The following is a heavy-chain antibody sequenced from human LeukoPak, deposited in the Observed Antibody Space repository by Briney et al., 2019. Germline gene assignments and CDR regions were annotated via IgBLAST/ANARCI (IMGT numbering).Heavy chain of an antibody. Sequence: SETLSLTCTVSGGSISSYYWSWIRQPPGKGLEWIGYIYYSGSTNYNPSLKSRVTTAADTSKNQFSLKLSSVTAADTAVYYCARGPGYCTNGICDSIDYWGQGTLVTVSS. CDR3: ARGPGYCTNGICDSIDY. V-gene: IGHV4-59*01. CDR1: GGSISSYY. D-gene: IGHD2-8*01. J-gene: IGHJ4*02. CDR2: IYYSGST.